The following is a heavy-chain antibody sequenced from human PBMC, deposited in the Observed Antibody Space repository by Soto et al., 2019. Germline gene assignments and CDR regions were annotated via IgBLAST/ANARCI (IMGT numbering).Heavy chain of an antibody. J-gene: IGHJ3*02. CDR2: IGGGGI. Sequence: GGSLRLSCAASGFTFSVYSMSWVRQAPGKGLEWVAYIGGGGIHYADSVKGRFVISRDDAKSSMFLQMNSLRDEDTAVYFCARDRHWEQWLGPHDAFHIWGQGTMVTVS. CDR1: GFTFSVYS. CDR3: ARDRHWEQWLGPHDAFHI. V-gene: IGHV3-48*02. D-gene: IGHD6-19*01.